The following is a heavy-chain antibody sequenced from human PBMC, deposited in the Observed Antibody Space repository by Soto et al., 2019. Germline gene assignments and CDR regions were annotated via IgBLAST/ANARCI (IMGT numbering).Heavy chain of an antibody. J-gene: IGHJ5*02. Sequence: GGSLRLSCAASGFTFATYGMGWVRQAPGKGLEWVSTITKGNAYYAASVKGRFTISRDNSKNTLYLQMSNLRAEDTALYYCAKDKQTGGYDSDFDPWGQGTLVTVSS. CDR3: AKDKQTGGYDSDFDP. D-gene: IGHD3-3*01. CDR1: GFTFATYG. CDR2: ITKGNA. V-gene: IGHV3-23*01.